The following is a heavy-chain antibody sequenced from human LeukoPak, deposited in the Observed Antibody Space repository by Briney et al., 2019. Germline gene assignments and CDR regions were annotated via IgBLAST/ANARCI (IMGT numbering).Heavy chain of an antibody. CDR2: IYYSGST. CDR3: ARQDYYGSGSYYFGY. V-gene: IGHV4-30-4*01. D-gene: IGHD3-10*01. CDR1: GGSISSGDYD. J-gene: IGHJ4*02. Sequence: PSETLSLTCTVSGGSISSGDYDWSWIRQPPGKGLEWTGYIYYSGSTYYNPSLKSRVTISVDTSKNQFSLKLSSVTAADTAVYYCARQDYYGSGSYYFGYWGQRTLVTVSS.